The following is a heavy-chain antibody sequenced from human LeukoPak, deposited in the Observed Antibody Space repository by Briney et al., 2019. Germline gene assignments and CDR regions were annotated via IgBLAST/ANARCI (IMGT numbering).Heavy chain of an antibody. CDR3: TKRVKYGGTWDHFAD. CDR2: VNADGGNT. Sequence: GGSLRLSCAASGFTFDNYRMSWVRQAPGKELEWVSTVNADGGNTYYADSVKGRFTISRDNSKSTLILQMNSLRVEDTALYYCTKRVKYGGTWDHFADWGQGTLVTVSS. CDR1: GFTFDNYR. V-gene: IGHV3-23*01. J-gene: IGHJ4*02. D-gene: IGHD1-26*01.